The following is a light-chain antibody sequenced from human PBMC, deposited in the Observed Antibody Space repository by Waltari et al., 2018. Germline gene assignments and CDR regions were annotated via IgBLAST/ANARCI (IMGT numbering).Light chain of an antibody. CDR3: QAWDTATAEV. J-gene: IGLJ3*02. Sequence: SYEVTQPPSVSVSPGQTATISCPGDRLGDKYASWYQQKPGQSPVLVIYQDSERPSGIPDRFSGSNSGNTATLTISGTQAMDEADYYCQAWDTATAEVFGGGTKLTVL. V-gene: IGLV3-1*01. CDR2: QDS. CDR1: RLGDKY.